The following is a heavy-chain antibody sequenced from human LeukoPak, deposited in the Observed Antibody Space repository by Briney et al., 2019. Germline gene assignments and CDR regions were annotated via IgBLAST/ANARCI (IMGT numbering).Heavy chain of an antibody. CDR2: ISGTGGST. D-gene: IGHD3-22*01. CDR3: AKGGLYYYDSSGPPL. V-gene: IGHV3-23*01. J-gene: IGHJ4*02. Sequence: GGPLRLSCAASGFTFSSYGMSWVRQAPGKGLERVSAISGTGGSTYYADSVKCRFTISRDNPKNTLYLQMNSLRAEDTAVYYCAKGGLYYYDSSGPPLWGQGTLVTVSS. CDR1: GFTFSSYG.